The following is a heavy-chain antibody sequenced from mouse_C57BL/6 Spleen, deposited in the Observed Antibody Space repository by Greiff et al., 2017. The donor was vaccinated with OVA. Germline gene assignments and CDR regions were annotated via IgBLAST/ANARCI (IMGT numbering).Heavy chain of an antibody. D-gene: IGHD2-10*02. Sequence: EVKLVESGGGLVQPGGSLKLSCAASGFTFSDYYMYWVRQTPEKRLEWVAYISNGGGSTYYPDTVKGRFTISRDNAKNTLYLQMSRLKSEATAMYYCARQYGNWGYFDVWGTGTTVTVSS. CDR3: ARQYGNWGYFDV. V-gene: IGHV5-12*01. CDR2: ISNGGGST. CDR1: GFTFSDYY. J-gene: IGHJ1*03.